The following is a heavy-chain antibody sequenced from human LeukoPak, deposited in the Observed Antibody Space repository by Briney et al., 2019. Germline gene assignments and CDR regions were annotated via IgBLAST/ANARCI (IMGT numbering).Heavy chain of an antibody. J-gene: IGHJ4*02. D-gene: IGHD2-2*01. CDR1: GCSISSYF. Sequence: PSETLSLTCTVSGCSISSYFWSWIRQPPGKGLEWIGYIYYTGSTNYNPSLRSRVSISVDTSKNRFSLKLSSVSAADTAVYYCARVCPEGGSTSCFDYWGQGTLVTVSS. V-gene: IGHV4-59*01. CDR2: IYYTGST. CDR3: ARVCPEGGSTSCFDY.